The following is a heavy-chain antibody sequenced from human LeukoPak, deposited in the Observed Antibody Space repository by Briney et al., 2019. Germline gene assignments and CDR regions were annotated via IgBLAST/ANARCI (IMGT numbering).Heavy chain of an antibody. CDR3: AELGITMIGGV. CDR1: GFTFSSYG. D-gene: IGHD3-10*02. CDR2: ISSSGSTI. J-gene: IGHJ6*04. Sequence: TGGSLRLSCAASGFTFSSYGMHWVRQAPGKGLEWVSYISSSGSTIYYADSVKGRFTISRDNAKNSLYLRMNSLRAEDTAVYYCAELGITMIGGVWGKGTTVTISS. V-gene: IGHV3-48*04.